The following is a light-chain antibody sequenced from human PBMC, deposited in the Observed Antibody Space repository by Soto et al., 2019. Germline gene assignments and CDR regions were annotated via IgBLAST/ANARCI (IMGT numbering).Light chain of an antibody. CDR2: TAG. V-gene: IGLV1-44*01. CDR3: SAWDNSLNGYV. CDR1: SSNIGSNT. Sequence: QSVLTQPLSASASPGQRVTISCSGGSSNIGSNTVARYQHLPGTAPPRLIFTAGQRPSGVPGRFSGSKSGTSASLAISGLQSDDEGDYYCSAWDNSLNGYVFGPGTKVTVL. J-gene: IGLJ1*01.